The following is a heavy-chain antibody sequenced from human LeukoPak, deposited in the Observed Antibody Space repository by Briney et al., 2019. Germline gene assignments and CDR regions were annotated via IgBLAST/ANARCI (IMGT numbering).Heavy chain of an antibody. CDR1: EFTVSRNY. V-gene: IGHV3-53*01. CDR2: IFSNGDT. J-gene: IGHJ4*02. D-gene: IGHD5-24*01. CDR3: TRDQMNY. Sequence: GGSLRLSCTPSEFTVSRNYMLWVRQAPGKGLEWVSLIFSNGDTHYADSVKGRFTISRDTSKNTVSLQMNSLRVEDTAMYYCTRDQMNYWGQGTLVTVSS.